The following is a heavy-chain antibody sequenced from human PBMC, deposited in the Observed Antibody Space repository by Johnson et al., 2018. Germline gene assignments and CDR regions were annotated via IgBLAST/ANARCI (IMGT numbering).Heavy chain of an antibody. V-gene: IGHV3-15*01. CDR3: TTDPIFGVITAYYYYGMDV. CDR2: IKSKTDGGTK. Sequence: VQLVQSGGGLVKPGGSLRLSCAASGFTFSNAWMSWVRQAPGKGLEWVGRIKSKTDGGTKAYAEPVKGRFPNSTDDSKNTLYLKMNSRKTEDTAWYYCTTDPIFGVITAYYYYGMDVWGQGTTVTVSS. J-gene: IGHJ6*02. D-gene: IGHD3-3*01. CDR1: GFTFSNAW.